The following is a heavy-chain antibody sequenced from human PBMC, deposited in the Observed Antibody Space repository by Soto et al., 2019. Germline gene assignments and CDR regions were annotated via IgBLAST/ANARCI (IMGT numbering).Heavy chain of an antibody. CDR2: VYESGYT. CDR3: VRALRHTAMVYPWFDP. CDR1: GASVSTGAYY. J-gene: IGHJ5*02. D-gene: IGHD5-18*01. V-gene: IGHV4-31*03. Sequence: SETLSLTSPLSGASVSTGAYYWGWVRQRPGRGLEWIGYVYESGYTYYNMSLKSRLTISLDRSNNQFSLGLTSVTAADTAVYYCVRALRHTAMVYPWFDPWGQGTLVPVSS.